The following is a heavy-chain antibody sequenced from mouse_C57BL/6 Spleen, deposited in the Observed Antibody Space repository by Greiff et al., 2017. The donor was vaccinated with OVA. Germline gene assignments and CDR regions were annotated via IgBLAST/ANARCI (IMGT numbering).Heavy chain of an antibody. D-gene: IGHD2-1*01. CDR3: ARDWLSYYGHSYYVDY. CDR1: GYTFTSYT. V-gene: IGHV1-4*01. J-gene: IGHJ2*01. CDR2: INPSSGYT. Sequence: QVQLQQSGAELARPGASVKMSCKASGYTFTSYTMHWVKQRPGQGLEWIGYINPSSGYTKYNQKFKDKATLTADKSSSTAYMQLSSLTSEDSAVYYCARDWLSYYGHSYYVDYWGQGTTRTVSS.